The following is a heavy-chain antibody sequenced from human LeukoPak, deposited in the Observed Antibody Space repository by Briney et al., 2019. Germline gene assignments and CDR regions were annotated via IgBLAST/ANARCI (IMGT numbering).Heavy chain of an antibody. CDR1: GGSISSGGYY. D-gene: IGHD2-2*01. CDR2: IYYSGST. Sequence: PSETLSLTCTVSGGSISSGGYYWCWIRQHPGKDLEWIGYIYYSGSTYYNPSLKSRVTISVDTSKNQFSLKLSSVTAADTAVYYCARDFPGKMGYCSSTSCYPYWGQGTLVTVSS. CDR3: ARDFPGKMGYCSSTSCYPY. V-gene: IGHV4-31*03. J-gene: IGHJ4*02.